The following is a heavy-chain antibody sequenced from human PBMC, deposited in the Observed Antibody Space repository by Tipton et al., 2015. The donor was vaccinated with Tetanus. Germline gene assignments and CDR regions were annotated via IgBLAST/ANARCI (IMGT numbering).Heavy chain of an antibody. CDR2: VNPSGGLT. CDR1: GYTFASLH. CDR3: ARERGNRGNAFDT. D-gene: IGHD2/OR15-2a*01. V-gene: IGHV1-46*01. Sequence: QSGPEVKKPGASVKISCKTSGYTFASLHMHWVRQAPGQGLDWMGTVNPSGGLTGHAQKFKGRVIMTRDTATSTVYLELISLTSEDTAVYYCARERGNRGNAFDTWGQGTLVSVSS. J-gene: IGHJ3*02.